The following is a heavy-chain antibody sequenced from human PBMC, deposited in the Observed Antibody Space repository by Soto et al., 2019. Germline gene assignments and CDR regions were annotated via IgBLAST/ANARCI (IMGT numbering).Heavy chain of an antibody. CDR2: INPKSGDA. V-gene: IGHV1-2*02. J-gene: IGHJ5*02. D-gene: IGHD3-3*02. CDR3: ARDAEPIASFDP. CDR1: GYTFTGYL. Sequence: ASVKVSCKASGYTFTGYLMYWVRQAPGQGLEWMGWINPKSGDADYAEKFQGRVTMARDTSISTAYMELSSLRSEDTAVYYCARDAEPIASFDPWGQGTLVTVSS.